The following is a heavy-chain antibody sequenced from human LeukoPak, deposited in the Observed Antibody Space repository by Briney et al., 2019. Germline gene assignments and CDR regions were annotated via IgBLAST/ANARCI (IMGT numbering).Heavy chain of an antibody. J-gene: IGHJ4*02. CDR2: ISWNSGSI. D-gene: IGHD1-26*01. Sequence: PGGSLRLSCAASGFTFDDYAMHWVRQAPGKGLEWVSGISWNSGSIGYADSVRGRFTISRDNAKNSLYLQMNSLRAEDTALYYCATYSGSLRRFDYWGQGTLVTASS. V-gene: IGHV3-9*01. CDR3: ATYSGSLRRFDY. CDR1: GFTFDDYA.